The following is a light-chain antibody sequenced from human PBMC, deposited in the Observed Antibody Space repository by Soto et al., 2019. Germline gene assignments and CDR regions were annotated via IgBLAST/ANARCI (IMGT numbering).Light chain of an antibody. Sequence: EIVLRQSPATLSLSPGERATLSCRASQSVSSSLAWYQQKPGQAPRLLIYDASNRATGIPARFSGSGSGTEFTLTISSLQSEDFAVYYCQQYNDWLSITFGQGTRLEIK. CDR2: DAS. V-gene: IGKV3-11*01. J-gene: IGKJ5*01. CDR1: QSVSSS. CDR3: QQYNDWLSIT.